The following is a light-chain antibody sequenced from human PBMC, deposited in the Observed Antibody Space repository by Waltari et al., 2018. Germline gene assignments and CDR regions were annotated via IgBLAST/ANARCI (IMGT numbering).Light chain of an antibody. V-gene: IGLV3-19*01. Sequence: SSELTQDPAMSVALGQTVRITCQGDSLRAFYAGWYQQKPGQAPILVFSDENNRPSGIPDRFSGSTSGNTASLTITGAQAEDEAVYYCNARASSRDRISVVFGGGTRLTVL. CDR2: DEN. J-gene: IGLJ2*01. CDR1: SLRAFY. CDR3: NARASSRDRISVV.